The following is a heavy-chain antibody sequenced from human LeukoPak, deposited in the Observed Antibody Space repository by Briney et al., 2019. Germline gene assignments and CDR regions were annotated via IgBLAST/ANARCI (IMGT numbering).Heavy chain of an antibody. Sequence: GSLILSCAASGFTVSSNYMSWVRPAPGKGLEWVSVIYSGGSTYYADSVKGRFTISRDNSKNTLYLQMNSLRAEDTAVYYCARESGITTAFDYWGQGTLVTVSS. CDR2: IYSGGST. V-gene: IGHV3-53*05. CDR1: GFTVSSNY. D-gene: IGHD3-10*01. CDR3: ARESGITTAFDY. J-gene: IGHJ4*02.